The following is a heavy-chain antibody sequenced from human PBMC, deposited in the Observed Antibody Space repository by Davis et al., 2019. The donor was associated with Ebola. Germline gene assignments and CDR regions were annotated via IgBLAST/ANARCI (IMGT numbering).Heavy chain of an antibody. D-gene: IGHD2-15*01. V-gene: IGHV5-10-1*01. Sequence: GESLKISCKGSGYSFNNYWISWVRQLPGKGLEWLGRIDPSDSYTNYSPSFQGHITISVDRSVSSVFLQRSSLRASDTAIYYCARDIPSSYNWFDPWGQGTQVTVSS. CDR3: ARDIPSSYNWFDP. CDR2: IDPSDSYT. CDR1: GYSFNNYW. J-gene: IGHJ5*02.